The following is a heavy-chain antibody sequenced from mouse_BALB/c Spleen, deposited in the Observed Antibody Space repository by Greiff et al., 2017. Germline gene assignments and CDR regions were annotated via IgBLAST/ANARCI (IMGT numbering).Heavy chain of an antibody. J-gene: IGHJ4*01. Sequence: VQLQQSGAELVKPGASVKLSCTASGFNIKDTYMHWVKQRPEQGLEWIGRIDPANGNTKYDPKFQGKATITADTSSNTAYLQLSSLTSEDTAVYYCARGLLRDYAMDYWGQGTSVTVSS. V-gene: IGHV14-3*02. CDR3: ARGLLRDYAMDY. CDR2: IDPANGNT. D-gene: IGHD1-1*01. CDR1: GFNIKDTY.